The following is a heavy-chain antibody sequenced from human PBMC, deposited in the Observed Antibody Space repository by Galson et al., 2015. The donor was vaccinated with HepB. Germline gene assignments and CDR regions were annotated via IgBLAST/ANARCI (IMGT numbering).Heavy chain of an antibody. CDR2: IIPMFGRP. Sequence: SCKASGGTFSSYAISWVRQAPGQGLEWMGGIIPMFGRPNYAQRFQGRVTITADESTSTAYMVLISLRSEDTAMYYCARHLPARYCSSTSCYWVYYFDYWGQGTLVTVSS. J-gene: IGHJ4*02. D-gene: IGHD2-2*01. CDR1: GGTFSSYA. CDR3: ARHLPARYCSSTSCYWVYYFDY. V-gene: IGHV1-69*01.